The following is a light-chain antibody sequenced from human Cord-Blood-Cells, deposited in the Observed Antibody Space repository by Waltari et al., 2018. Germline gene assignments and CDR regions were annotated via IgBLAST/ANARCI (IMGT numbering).Light chain of an antibody. CDR2: RNN. CDR1: SSNIGSNY. V-gene: IGLV1-47*01. J-gene: IGLJ3*02. Sequence: QSVLTQPPSASGTPGQRVTISCSGSSSNIGSNYVYWYQQLPGTAPKLLIYRNNQRPSWVPDRVSGSKSGTSASLAISGLRSEDEADYYCAAWDDSLSGWVFGGGTKLTVL. CDR3: AAWDDSLSGWV.